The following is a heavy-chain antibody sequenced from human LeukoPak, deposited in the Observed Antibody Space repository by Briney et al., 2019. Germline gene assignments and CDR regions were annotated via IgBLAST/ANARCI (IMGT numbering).Heavy chain of an antibody. Sequence: GASVKVSCTASGYTFTSYYMHWVRQAPGQGLEWMGIINPSGGSTSYAQKFQGRVTMTRDTSTSTVYMELSSLRSEDTAVYYCARGSRMYYDFWSDVAQTLGNWGQGTLVTVSS. CDR2: INPSGGST. CDR3: ARGSRMYYDFWSDVAQTLGN. J-gene: IGHJ4*02. D-gene: IGHD3-3*01. V-gene: IGHV1-46*01. CDR1: GYTFTSYY.